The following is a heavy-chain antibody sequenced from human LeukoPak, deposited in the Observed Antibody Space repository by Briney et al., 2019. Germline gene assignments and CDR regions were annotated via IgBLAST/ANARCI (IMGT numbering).Heavy chain of an antibody. CDR2: TYWDDDQ. Sequence: SGPTLVNPTQTLTLTCTFSGFSLSISGVGVGWIRQPPGKALEWLALTYWDDDQRYSPSLKSRLTITKDTSKNQVVLTMTNMDPVDTATYYCAPVYGSGRRGYFQHWGQGTLVTVSS. J-gene: IGHJ1*01. V-gene: IGHV2-5*02. CDR3: APVYGSGRRGYFQH. D-gene: IGHD3-10*01. CDR1: GFSLSISGVG.